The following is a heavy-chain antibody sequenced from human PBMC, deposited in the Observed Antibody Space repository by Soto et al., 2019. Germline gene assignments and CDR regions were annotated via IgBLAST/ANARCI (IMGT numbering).Heavy chain of an antibody. J-gene: IGHJ4*02. CDR1: GGTFSSYA. CDR2: IIPIFGTA. Sequence: SVKVSCKASGGTFSSYAVSWVRQAPGQGLEWMGGIIPIFGTANYAQKFQGRVTITADESTSTAYMELSSLRSEDTAVYYCARVRHNWNDVFLDYWGQGTLVTVSS. CDR3: ARVRHNWNDVFLDY. D-gene: IGHD1-1*01. V-gene: IGHV1-69*13.